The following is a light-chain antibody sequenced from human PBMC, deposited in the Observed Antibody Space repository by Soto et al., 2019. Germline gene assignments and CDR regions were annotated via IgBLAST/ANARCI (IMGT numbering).Light chain of an antibody. V-gene: IGKV3-20*01. CDR1: QSVSSNY. J-gene: IGKJ4*01. CDR3: QQYGSSPPLT. Sequence: EIVLTQSPGTLSLSPGERATLSCRASQSVSSNYLAWYQQKPGQAPRLLIYGASSRATGIPDRFSGSGSGTDCTLTISRLETEDFAVYYCQQYGSSPPLTFGGGTKVEIK. CDR2: GAS.